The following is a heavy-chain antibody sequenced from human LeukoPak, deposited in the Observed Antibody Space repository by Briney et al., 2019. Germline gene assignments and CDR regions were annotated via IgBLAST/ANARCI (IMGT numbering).Heavy chain of an antibody. J-gene: IGHJ5*02. Sequence: SETLSLTCTVSGGSISSYYWSWIRQPPGKGLEWIGYIYYSGSTNYNPSLKSRVTISVDTSKNQFSLKLSSVTAADTAVYYCARRSYGDNNWFDPWGQGTLVTVSS. D-gene: IGHD3-10*01. V-gene: IGHV4-59*08. CDR1: GGSISSYY. CDR3: ARRSYGDNNWFDP. CDR2: IYYSGST.